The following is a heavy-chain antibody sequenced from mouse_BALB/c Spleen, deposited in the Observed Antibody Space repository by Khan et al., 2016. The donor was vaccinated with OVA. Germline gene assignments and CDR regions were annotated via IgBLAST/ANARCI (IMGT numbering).Heavy chain of an antibody. Sequence: EVELVESGGDLVEPGGSLKLSCAASGFTFSSYSMSWVRQTPDKRLEWVATISSGGDYTYYPDIVKGRFTISRDIAKNTLYLQMSSLKSEDTAMYYCASHLTGSFAYWGQGTLVAVSA. CDR3: ASHLTGSFAY. D-gene: IGHD4-1*01. CDR1: GFTFSSYS. CDR2: ISSGGDYT. J-gene: IGHJ3*01. V-gene: IGHV5-6*01.